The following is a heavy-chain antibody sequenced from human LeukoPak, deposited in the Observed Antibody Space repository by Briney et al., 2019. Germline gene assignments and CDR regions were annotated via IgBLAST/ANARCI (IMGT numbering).Heavy chain of an antibody. CDR1: GFTVSSNY. D-gene: IGHD5-24*01. CDR2: IYGGGNI. Sequence: GGSMRLSCAASGFTVSSNYMNWVRQAPGKGLEWVSVIYGGGNIYYADSVKGRFTISRDNSKNTLYLQMNSLRAEDTAVYYCARGAGYNYPYYFDYWGQGTLVTVCS. J-gene: IGHJ4*02. CDR3: ARGAGYNYPYYFDY. V-gene: IGHV3-53*01.